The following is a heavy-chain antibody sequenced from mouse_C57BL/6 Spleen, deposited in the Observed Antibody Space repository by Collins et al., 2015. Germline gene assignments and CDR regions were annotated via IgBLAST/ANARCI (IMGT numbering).Heavy chain of an antibody. CDR1: GYTFTDYS. CDR3: ARSKESIPTV. CDR2: INTETGEP. J-gene: IGHJ3*01. D-gene: IGHD5-1-1*01. Sequence: QIQLVQSGPELKKPGETVKISCKASGYTFTDYSMHWVKQAPGKGLKWMGWINTETGEPTYADDFKGRFAFSLETSASTAYLQINNLKNEDTATYFCARSKESIPTVWGQGTLVTVPA. V-gene: IGHV9-2-1*01.